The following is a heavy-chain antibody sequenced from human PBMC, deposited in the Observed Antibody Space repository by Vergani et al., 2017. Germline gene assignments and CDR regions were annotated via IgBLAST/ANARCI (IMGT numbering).Heavy chain of an antibody. V-gene: IGHV1-18*04. D-gene: IGHD2-2*01. J-gene: IGHJ4*02. CDR1: GYTFTSYG. CDR3: AGDIIVVVPAAILDGFDY. Sequence: QVQLVQSGAEVKKPGASVKVSCKASGYTFTSYGISWVRQAPGQGLEWMGWISAYNGNTNYAQKLQGRVTMTTDTSTSTAYMELRSLRSDDTAVYYCAGDIIVVVPAAILDGFDYWGQGTLVTVSS. CDR2: ISAYNGNT.